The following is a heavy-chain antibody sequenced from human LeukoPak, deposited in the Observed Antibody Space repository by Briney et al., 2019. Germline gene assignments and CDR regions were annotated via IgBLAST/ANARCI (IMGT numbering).Heavy chain of an antibody. D-gene: IGHD3-22*01. CDR3: AREPYYDSSGYLPN. V-gene: IGHV1-69*05. J-gene: IGHJ4*02. Sequence: SVKVSCKASGGTFSSYAISWVRQAPGQGLEWMGGIIPIFVTADYAQKFQGRVTITTDESTSTAYMELSSLRSEDTAVYYCAREPYYDSSGYLPNWGQGTLVTVSS. CDR1: GGTFSSYA. CDR2: IIPIFVTA.